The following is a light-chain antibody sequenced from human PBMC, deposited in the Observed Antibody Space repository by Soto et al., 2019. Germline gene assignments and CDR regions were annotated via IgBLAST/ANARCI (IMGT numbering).Light chain of an antibody. CDR3: QQYGSSPYT. J-gene: IGKJ2*01. CDR2: HAS. Sequence: ESVLTQSPGTLSLSPGERATLSCRASQSVSNSHLAWYQQKPGQAPRLLIYHASNRATGIPDRFSGGGSGTDFTLTISRLEPQDFAVYYCQQYGSSPYTFGQGTKLEIK. CDR1: QSVSNSH. V-gene: IGKV3-20*01.